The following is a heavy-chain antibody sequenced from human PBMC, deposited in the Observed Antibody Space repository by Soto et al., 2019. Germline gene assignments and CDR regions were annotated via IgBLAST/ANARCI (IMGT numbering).Heavy chain of an antibody. D-gene: IGHD1-7*01. Sequence: SETLSLTCTVSGGSISSGDYYWSWIRQPPGKGLEWIGYIYYSGSTYYNPSLKSRVTISVDTSKNQFSLKLSSVTAADTAVYYCARVRQLELRYYYGMDVWGQGTTVTVSS. V-gene: IGHV4-30-4*01. J-gene: IGHJ6*02. CDR3: ARVRQLELRYYYGMDV. CDR1: GGSISSGDYY. CDR2: IYYSGST.